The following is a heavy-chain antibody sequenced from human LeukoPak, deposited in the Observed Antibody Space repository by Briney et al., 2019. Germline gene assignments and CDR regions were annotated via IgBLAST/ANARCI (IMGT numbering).Heavy chain of an antibody. J-gene: IGHJ2*01. D-gene: IGHD2-2*03. CDR1: GGSFSGYY. CDR3: ARGRGYCSSTSCRYFDL. V-gene: IGHV4-34*01. Sequence: SETLSLTCAVSGGSFSGYYWSWIRQPPGKGLEWIGEINHSGSTNYNPSLKSRVTISVDTSKNQFSLKLSSVTAADTAVYYCARGRGYCSSTSCRYFDLWGRGTLVTVSS. CDR2: INHSGST.